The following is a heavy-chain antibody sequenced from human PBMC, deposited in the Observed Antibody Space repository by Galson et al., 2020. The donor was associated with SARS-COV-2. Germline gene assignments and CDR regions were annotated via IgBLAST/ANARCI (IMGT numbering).Heavy chain of an antibody. Sequence: GGSLRLSCAASGFIVSFNYMSWVRQAPGKGLQWVSLVYSDGRTYYADSVKGRFTVSRDNAKNTMYLQMNSLRVEDTAVYYCARDFRPLNTDYYYMDVWGKGTTVTVSS. J-gene: IGHJ6*03. CDR3: ARDFRPLNTDYYYMDV. CDR2: VYSDGRT. V-gene: IGHV3-53*01. D-gene: IGHD4-4*01. CDR1: GFIVSFNY.